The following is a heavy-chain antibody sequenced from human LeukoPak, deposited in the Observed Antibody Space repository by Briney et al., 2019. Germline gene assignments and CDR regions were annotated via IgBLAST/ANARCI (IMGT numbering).Heavy chain of an antibody. D-gene: IGHD2-15*01. CDR2: ISAYNGNT. CDR1: GYTFTSYG. Sequence: ASVKVSCKASGYTFTSYGISWVRQAPGQGLEWMGWISAYNGNTNYAQKLQGRVTTTTDTSTSTAYMELRSLRSDDTAVYYCARDFGIGSGPAGFDYWGQGTLVTVSS. V-gene: IGHV1-18*01. CDR3: ARDFGIGSGPAGFDY. J-gene: IGHJ4*02.